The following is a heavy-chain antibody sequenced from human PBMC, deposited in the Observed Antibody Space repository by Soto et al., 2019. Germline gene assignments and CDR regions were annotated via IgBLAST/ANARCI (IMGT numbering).Heavy chain of an antibody. CDR2: ISGSGGST. CDR3: AKDKYSSGWLNWFDP. D-gene: IGHD6-19*01. Sequence: GGSLRLSCAASGFTFSSYAMSWVRQAPGKGLEWVSAISGSGGSTYYADSVKGRFTISRDNSKNTLYLQMNSLRAEDTAVYYCAKDKYSSGWLNWFDPWGPGILVTVSS. CDR1: GFTFSSYA. V-gene: IGHV3-23*01. J-gene: IGHJ5*02.